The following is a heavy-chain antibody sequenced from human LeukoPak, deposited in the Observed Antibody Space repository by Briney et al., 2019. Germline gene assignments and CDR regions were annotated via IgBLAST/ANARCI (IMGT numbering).Heavy chain of an antibody. CDR3: ARVRGYGSGSYQHDY. CDR2: INHSGST. J-gene: IGHJ4*02. V-gene: IGHV4-34*01. Sequence: SETLSLTCAVYGGSFSGYYWSWIRQPPGKGLEWIGEINHSGSTNYNPSLKSRVTISVDTSKNQFSLKLSSVTAADTAVYYCARVRGYGSGSYQHDYWGQGTLVTVSS. D-gene: IGHD3-10*01. CDR1: GGSFSGYY.